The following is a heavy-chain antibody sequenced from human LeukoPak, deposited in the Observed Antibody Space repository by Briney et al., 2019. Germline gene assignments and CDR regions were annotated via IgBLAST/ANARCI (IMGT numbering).Heavy chain of an antibody. D-gene: IGHD4-17*01. CDR3: ARVLASTTGIGD. Sequence: SQTLSLTCTVSGGSISSGDYYWSWIRQPPGKGLEWIGYIYYSGSTYYNPSLKSRVTISVDTSKNQFSLRLSSVTAADTAVYYCARVLASTTGIGDWGQGTLVTVSS. J-gene: IGHJ4*02. CDR1: GGSISSGDYY. CDR2: IYYSGST. V-gene: IGHV4-30-4*01.